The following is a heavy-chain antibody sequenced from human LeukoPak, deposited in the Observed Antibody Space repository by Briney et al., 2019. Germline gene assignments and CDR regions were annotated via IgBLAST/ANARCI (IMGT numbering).Heavy chain of an antibody. Sequence: SETLSLTCVVYGGSFSGYYWSWIRQPPGKGLEWIGEINHSGSTNYNPSLKSRVTISVDTSKNQFSLKLSSVTAADTAVYYCARVAYDFWSGYRTNNWFDPWGQGTLVTVSS. CDR1: GGSFSGYY. J-gene: IGHJ5*02. CDR3: ARVAYDFWSGYRTNNWFDP. D-gene: IGHD3-3*01. V-gene: IGHV4-34*01. CDR2: INHSGST.